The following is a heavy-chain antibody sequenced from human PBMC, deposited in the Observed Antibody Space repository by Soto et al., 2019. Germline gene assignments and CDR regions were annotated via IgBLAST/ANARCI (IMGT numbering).Heavy chain of an antibody. CDR1: GFTFSSYA. Sequence: GGSLRLSCAASGFTFSSYAMSWVRQAPGKGLEWVSAISGSGGSTYYADSVKGRFTISRDNSKNTLYLQMNSLRAEDTAVYYCTHSSGWYYFDYWGQGTLVTVSS. J-gene: IGHJ4*02. V-gene: IGHV3-23*01. CDR3: THSSGWYYFDY. CDR2: ISGSGGST. D-gene: IGHD6-19*01.